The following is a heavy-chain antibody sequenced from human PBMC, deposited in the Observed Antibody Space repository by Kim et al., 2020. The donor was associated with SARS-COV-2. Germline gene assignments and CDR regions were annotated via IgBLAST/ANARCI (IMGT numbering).Heavy chain of an antibody. D-gene: IGHD3-10*01. V-gene: IGHV4-59*02. Sequence: SETLSLTCTVSNGSVSNHYWSWIRQSPGKGLEWIGSVYYTGNTNYKTSLKSRVTISVDTSANHFSLRLISVTPTDTAVYYCARGPQWYYYCSGSYYAFDYWGQGTLFTVSS. J-gene: IGHJ4*02. CDR3: ARGPQWYYYCSGSYYAFDY. CDR1: NGSVSNHY. CDR2: VYYTGNT.